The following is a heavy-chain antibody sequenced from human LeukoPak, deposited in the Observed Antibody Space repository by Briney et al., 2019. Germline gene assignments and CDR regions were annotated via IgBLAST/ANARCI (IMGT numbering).Heavy chain of an antibody. CDR1: GYFFTTYW. Sequence: GESLKISCKGSGYFFTTYWIGWVRQLPGKGLGWRGIIYPGDSDTRYSPSFQGQVTISADKSISTAYLQWSSLKASDTAMYYCARRGKVGNDAYFDYWGQGTLVTVSS. D-gene: IGHD1-1*01. V-gene: IGHV5-51*01. CDR3: ARRGKVGNDAYFDY. CDR2: IYPGDSDT. J-gene: IGHJ4*02.